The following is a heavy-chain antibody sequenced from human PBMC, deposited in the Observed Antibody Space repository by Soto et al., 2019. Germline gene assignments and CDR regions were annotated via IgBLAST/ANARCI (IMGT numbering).Heavy chain of an antibody. CDR2: TYYRSKWYN. D-gene: IGHD3-3*01. CDR1: GDSVSSNSTA. J-gene: IGHJ6*02. Sequence: SQTLSLTCAISGDSVSSNSTAWNWIRQSPSRGLEWLGRTYYRSKWYNDYAVSVKGRITINPDTSKNQFSLQLNSVTPEDTAVYYCARANITIFGVVTLYYYYYYAMDVWGQGTTVTVSS. V-gene: IGHV6-1*01. CDR3: ARANITIFGVVTLYYYYYYAMDV.